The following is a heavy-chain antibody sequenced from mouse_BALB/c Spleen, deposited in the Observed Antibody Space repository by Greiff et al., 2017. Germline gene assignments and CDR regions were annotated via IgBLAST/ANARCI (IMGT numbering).Heavy chain of an antibody. CDR1: GFTFSSYG. D-gene: IGHD2-5*01. V-gene: IGHV5-6*01. Sequence: EVQLVESGGDLVKPGGSLKLSCAASGFTFSSYGMSWVRQTPDKRLEWVATISSGGSYTYYPDSVKGRFTISRDNAKNTLYLQMSSLKSEDTAMYYCARHRNYGVMDYWGQGTSVTVSS. CDR2: ISSGGSYT. J-gene: IGHJ4*01. CDR3: ARHRNYGVMDY.